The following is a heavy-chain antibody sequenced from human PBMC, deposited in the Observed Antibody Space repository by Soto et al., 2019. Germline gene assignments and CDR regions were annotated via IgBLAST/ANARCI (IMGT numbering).Heavy chain of an antibody. CDR3: ARLDTAMMYYYYGMDV. CDR1: GSSFTSYW. D-gene: IGHD5-18*01. V-gene: IGHV5-10-1*01. CDR2: IDPSDSYT. J-gene: IGHJ6*02. Sequence: ASLKISCKGSGSSFTSYWISWVRQMPGKGLEWMGRIDPSDSYTNYSPSFQGHVTISADKSISTAYLQWSSLKASDTAMYYCARLDTAMMYYYYGMDVWGQGTTVTVSS.